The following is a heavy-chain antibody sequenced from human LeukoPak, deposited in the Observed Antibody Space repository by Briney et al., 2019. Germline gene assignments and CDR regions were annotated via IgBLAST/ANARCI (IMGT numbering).Heavy chain of an antibody. Sequence: SETLSLTCAVYGGSFSAYYWSWIRQPPGKGLEWIGEINHSGSTNYNPSLKSRVTISVDTSKNQFSLKLSSVTAADTAVYYCARGPLRSAFDPWGQGTLVTVSS. D-gene: IGHD3-3*01. V-gene: IGHV4-34*01. CDR2: INHSGST. CDR1: GGSFSAYY. J-gene: IGHJ5*02. CDR3: ARGPLRSAFDP.